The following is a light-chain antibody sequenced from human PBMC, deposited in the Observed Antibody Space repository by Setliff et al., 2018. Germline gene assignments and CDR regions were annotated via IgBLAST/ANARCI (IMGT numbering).Light chain of an antibody. V-gene: IGLV2-8*01. CDR2: EVT. CDR3: ISYAGSNNYV. CDR1: SSDVGGYKY. Sequence: QSALTQPPSASGSPGQSVTISCTGTSSDVGGYKYVSWFQQHPGKAPKLMIYEVTKRPSGVPGRFSGSKSGNTASLTVSGLQAEDEADYYCISYAGSNNYVFGTGTKVTVL. J-gene: IGLJ1*01.